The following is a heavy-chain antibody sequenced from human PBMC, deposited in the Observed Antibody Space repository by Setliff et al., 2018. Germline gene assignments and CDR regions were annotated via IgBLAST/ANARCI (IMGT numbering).Heavy chain of an antibody. CDR3: AAASNYYDY. CDR1: GFSLSTSGIC. V-gene: IGHV2-70*11. J-gene: IGHJ4*02. Sequence: GSGPTLVNPTQTLTLTCTFSGFSLSTSGICVSWIRQPPGKALEWLARIDWDDDKYYTPSLKTRLTISEDTSKNQVVLTMTNMDPVATATYYCAAASNYYDYWGQGTLVTVSS. CDR2: IDWDDDK.